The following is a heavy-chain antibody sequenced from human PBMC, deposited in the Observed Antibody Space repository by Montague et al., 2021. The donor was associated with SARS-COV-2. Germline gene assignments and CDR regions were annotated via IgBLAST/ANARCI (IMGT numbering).Heavy chain of an antibody. CDR3: AREGGLRYFDWLLRSDYYYYGMDV. J-gene: IGHJ6*02. D-gene: IGHD3-9*01. V-gene: IGHV4-31*03. Sequence: TLSLTCTVSGGSISSGGYYWSWIRQHAGKGLEWIGYIYYSGSTYYXPSLKSRVTISVDTSKNQFSLKLSSVTAADTAVYYCAREGGLRYFDWLLRSDYYYYGMDVWGQGTTVTVSS. CDR2: IYYSGST. CDR1: GGSISSGGYY.